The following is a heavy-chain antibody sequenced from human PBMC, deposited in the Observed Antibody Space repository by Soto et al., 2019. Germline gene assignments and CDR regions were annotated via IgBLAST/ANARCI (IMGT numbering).Heavy chain of an antibody. Sequence: ASVKVSCKASGYTFTSYDINWVRQATGQGLEWMRWMNPNSGNTGYAQEFQGRVTMTRNTSISTANRELSSLRSENTAVYYYTGGKLGPWPLLRYFAGGEYDAFDIWGQGTMVTVS. V-gene: IGHV1-8*01. J-gene: IGHJ3*02. D-gene: IGHD3-9*01. CDR1: GYTFTSYD. CDR3: TGGKLGPWPLLRYFAGGEYDAFDI. CDR2: MNPNSGNT.